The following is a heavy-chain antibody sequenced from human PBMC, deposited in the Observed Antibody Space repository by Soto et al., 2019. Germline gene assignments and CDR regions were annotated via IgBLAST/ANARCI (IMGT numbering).Heavy chain of an antibody. CDR3: ARGDSTDCSNGVCSFFYNHDMDV. CDR1: GSSFTDYQ. D-gene: IGHD2-8*01. Sequence: GASVKVSCKASGSSFTDYQIHWVRQAPGQGLEWLGRINPKSGGTSTAQKFQGWVTMTTDTSISTAAMELTRLTSDDTAIYYCARGDSTDCSNGVCSFFYNHDMDVWGQGTTVTVSS. V-gene: IGHV1-2*04. J-gene: IGHJ6*02. CDR2: INPKSGGT.